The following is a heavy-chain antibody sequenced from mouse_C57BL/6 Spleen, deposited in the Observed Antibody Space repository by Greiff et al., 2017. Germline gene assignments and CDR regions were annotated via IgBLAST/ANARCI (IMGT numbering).Heavy chain of an antibody. CDR1: GFTFSNYW. CDR3: TGQTVTEFAY. J-gene: IGHJ3*01. CDR2: IRLKSDNYAT. D-gene: IGHD4-1*01. V-gene: IGHV6-3*01. Sequence: EVKLVESGGGLVRPGGSVKLSCVASGFTFSNYWMNWVRQSPEKGLEWVAQIRLKSDNYATHYAESVKGRFTISRDDSKSSVYLQMNNLRAEDTGIYYCTGQTVTEFAYWGQGTLVTVSA.